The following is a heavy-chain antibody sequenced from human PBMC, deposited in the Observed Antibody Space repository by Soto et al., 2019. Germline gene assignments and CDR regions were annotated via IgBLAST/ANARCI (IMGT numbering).Heavy chain of an antibody. J-gene: IGHJ4*02. V-gene: IGHV1-69*01. D-gene: IGHD3-10*01. Sequence: QVQLVQSGAEVKKPGSSVKVSCKASGGIFSTYAISWLRQAPGQGLEWMGGIIPIFGTPNYAQRFQGRVTITGDETQTTFYLELSRLKSEDTAVYYCARDRDDYGSGNYYNRIDFWGQGTLVTVSS. CDR2: IIPIFGTP. CDR1: GGIFSTYA. CDR3: ARDRDDYGSGNYYNRIDF.